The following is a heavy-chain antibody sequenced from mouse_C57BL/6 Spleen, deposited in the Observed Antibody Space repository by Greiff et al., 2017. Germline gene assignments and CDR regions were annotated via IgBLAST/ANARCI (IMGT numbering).Heavy chain of an antibody. V-gene: IGHV5-9-1*02. CDR1: GFTFSSYA. D-gene: IGHD1-1*01. CDR3: TRDYYGSSYHYYYAMDY. Sequence: DVMLVESGEGLVKPGGSLKLSCAASGFTFSSYAMSWVRQTPEKRLEWVAYISSGGDYIYYADTVKGRFTISRDNARNTLYLQMSSLKSEDTAMYYCTRDYYGSSYHYYYAMDYWGQGTSVTVSS. CDR2: ISSGGDYI. J-gene: IGHJ4*01.